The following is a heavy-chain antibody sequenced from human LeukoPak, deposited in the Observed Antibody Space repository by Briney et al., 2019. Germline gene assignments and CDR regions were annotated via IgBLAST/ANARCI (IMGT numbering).Heavy chain of an antibody. CDR3: AREGTRYGDNDFDY. J-gene: IGHJ4*02. CDR1: GFSFSNAW. D-gene: IGHD4-17*01. CDR2: IKSKTDGGTT. V-gene: IGHV3-15*01. Sequence: GGSLRPSCAASGFSFSNAWMCWVRQAPGKGLGWVGRIKSKTDGGTTDYAAPVKGRFTISRDDSKNTLYLQMNSLRAEDTAVYYCAREGTRYGDNDFDYWGQGTLVTVSS.